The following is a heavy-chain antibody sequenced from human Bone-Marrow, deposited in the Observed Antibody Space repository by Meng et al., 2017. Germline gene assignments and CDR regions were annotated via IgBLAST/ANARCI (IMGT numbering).Heavy chain of an antibody. Sequence: VQRVQAGAEVKKSCSSVKVSCTAFAYTLTSYDINWVRQATGQGLEWMGWMNPNSGNTGYAQKFQGRVTMTRNTSISTAYMELSSLRSEDTAVYYCARAPYSSKDWFDPWGQGTLVTVSS. CDR1: AYTLTSYD. CDR2: MNPNSGNT. J-gene: IGHJ5*02. V-gene: IGHV1-8*01. CDR3: ARAPYSSKDWFDP. D-gene: IGHD6-13*01.